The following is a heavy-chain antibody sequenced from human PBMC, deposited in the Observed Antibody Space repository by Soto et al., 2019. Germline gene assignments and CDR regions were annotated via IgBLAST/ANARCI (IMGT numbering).Heavy chain of an antibody. J-gene: IGHJ6*03. V-gene: IGHV1-69*06. CDR1: GGTFSSYA. Sequence: ASVKVCCKASGGTFSSYAISWVRQAPGQGLEWMGGIIPIFGTANYAQKFQGQVTISADKSISTAYLQWSSLKASDTAMYYCARLGEFMVRGVSTSNNYHYYYMDVWGKGTTVTVSS. CDR2: IIPIFGTA. D-gene: IGHD3-10*01. CDR3: ARLGEFMVRGVSTSNNYHYYYMDV.